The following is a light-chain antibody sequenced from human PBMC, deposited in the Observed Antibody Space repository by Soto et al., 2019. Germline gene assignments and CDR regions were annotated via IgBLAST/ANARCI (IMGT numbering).Light chain of an antibody. V-gene: IGLV1-40*01. CDR1: SSNIGAGYD. Sequence: QPVLTQPPSVSGAPGQRVTISCTGSSSNIGAGYDVHWYQQLPGTAPKLLIYGNSNRPSGVPDRFSGSKSGTSASLAITGLQTEDAAEYYCQSYDSSLSGVVFGGGTKVTVL. CDR3: QSYDSSLSGVV. CDR2: GNS. J-gene: IGLJ2*01.